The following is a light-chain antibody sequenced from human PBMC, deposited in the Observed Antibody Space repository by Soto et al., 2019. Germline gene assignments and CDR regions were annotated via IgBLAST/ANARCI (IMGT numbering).Light chain of an antibody. CDR3: QQSYMTPYT. Sequence: DIQMTQSPSSLSGFVGDKVTITCRASQTVGYNLNWYQQAPGKAPKLLIYATSILQRGVPSRFSGSGSATDFTLTISSLQPEDSATYFCQQSYMTPYTFGQGAKLEI. CDR1: QTVGYN. J-gene: IGKJ2*01. CDR2: ATS. V-gene: IGKV1-39*01.